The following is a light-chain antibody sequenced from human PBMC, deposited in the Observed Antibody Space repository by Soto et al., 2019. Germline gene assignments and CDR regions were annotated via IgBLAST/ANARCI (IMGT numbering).Light chain of an antibody. J-gene: IGKJ4*01. CDR3: LPYHSYSALT. CDR2: KAS. V-gene: IGKV1-5*03. Sequence: DIQMTQSPSTLSASVGDRVTITCRASQSISSWLAWYQQKPGKAPNLLIYKASSLESGVPSRFSGSGSGTEFTLTISSLQTDDFAPSFYLPYHSYSALTFGGGTKVEIK. CDR1: QSISSW.